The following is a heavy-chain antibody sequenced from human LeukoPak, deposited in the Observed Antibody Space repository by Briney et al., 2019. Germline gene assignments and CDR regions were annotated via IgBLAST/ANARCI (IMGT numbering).Heavy chain of an antibody. Sequence: SETLSLTCAVYGGSFSGYYWSWIRQPPGKGLEWIGEINHSGSTNYNPSLKSRVTISVDTSKNQFSLKLSSVTAADTAIYYCAKDRRDNGDYHDFDYWGQGALVTVSS. CDR2: INHSGST. CDR3: AKDRRDNGDYHDFDY. D-gene: IGHD2-21*02. V-gene: IGHV4-34*01. J-gene: IGHJ4*02. CDR1: GGSFSGYY.